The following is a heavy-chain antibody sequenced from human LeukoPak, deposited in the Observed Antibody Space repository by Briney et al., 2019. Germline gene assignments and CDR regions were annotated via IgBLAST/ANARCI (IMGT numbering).Heavy chain of an antibody. CDR2: INAGNGNT. D-gene: IGHD6-19*01. V-gene: IGHV1-3*01. J-gene: IGHJ4*02. CDR1: GYRFTTDMYT. CDR3: ARDSDSSGWSWVY. Sequence: ASVKVSCKASGYRFTTDMYTIHWLRQAPGHRLEWMGWINAGNGNTKYSQKFQGRVTITGDTSARTVYMEVSSLVSEDTAVCYCARDSDSSGWSWVYWGQGTLVTVSS.